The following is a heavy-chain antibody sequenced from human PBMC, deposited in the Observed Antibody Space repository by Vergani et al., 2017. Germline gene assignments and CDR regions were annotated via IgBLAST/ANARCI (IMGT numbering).Heavy chain of an antibody. V-gene: IGHV5-51*03. CDR3: ARPRTRDFNDAFDI. J-gene: IGHJ3*02. CDR1: GYSFTSYW. CDR2: IYPSDSDT. Sequence: EVQLVQSGAEVKKPGESLKISCKGSGYSFTSYWIGWVRQMPGKGLEWMGIIYPSDSDTRYSPSFQGQVTISADKSITTADLQWSSMKASDNAMYYCARPRTRDFNDAFDIWGQGTMLTVSS.